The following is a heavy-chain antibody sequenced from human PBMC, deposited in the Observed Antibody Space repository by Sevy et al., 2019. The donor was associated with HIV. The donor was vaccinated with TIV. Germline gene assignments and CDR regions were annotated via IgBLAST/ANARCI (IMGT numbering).Heavy chain of an antibody. Sequence: GGSLRLSCAASGFTFSSYSMNWVRQAPGNGLEWVSSISSSSSYIYYADSVKGRFTISRDNAKNSLYLQMNSLRAEDTAVYYCARDPGVGFDWLLSDAFDIWGQGTMVTVSS. V-gene: IGHV3-21*01. J-gene: IGHJ3*02. D-gene: IGHD3-9*01. CDR3: ARDPGVGFDWLLSDAFDI. CDR2: ISSSSSYI. CDR1: GFTFSSYS.